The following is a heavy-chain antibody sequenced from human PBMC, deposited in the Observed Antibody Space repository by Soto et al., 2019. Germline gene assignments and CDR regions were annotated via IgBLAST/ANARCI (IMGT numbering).Heavy chain of an antibody. CDR2: IYYSGST. CDR1: GGSISSGDYY. J-gene: IGHJ6*02. CDR3: ARARIECSGGSCYSGGDYYYGMDV. Sequence: SETLSLTCTVSGGSISSGDYYWSWIRQPPGKGLEWIGYIYYSGSTYYNPSLKSRVTISVDTSKNQFSLKLSSVTAADTAVYYCARARIECSGGSCYSGGDYYYGMDVWGQGTTVTVSS. V-gene: IGHV4-30-4*01. D-gene: IGHD2-15*01.